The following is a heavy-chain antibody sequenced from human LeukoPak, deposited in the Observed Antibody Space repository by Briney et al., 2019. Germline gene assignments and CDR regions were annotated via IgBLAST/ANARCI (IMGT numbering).Heavy chain of an antibody. J-gene: IGHJ4*02. V-gene: IGHV3-30-3*01. CDR2: MSYDGSTK. D-gene: IGHD2-15*01. CDR3: ARAGYCSRGSCSHVFDY. CDR1: GFTFSTYA. Sequence: GGSLRLSCAASGFTFSTYAMHWVRQAPGKGLEWVALMSYDGSTKYYADSVKGRFTLSRDSSQSALSLQMSSLRAEDTAVYFCARAGYCSRGSCSHVFDYWGQGTLVTVS.